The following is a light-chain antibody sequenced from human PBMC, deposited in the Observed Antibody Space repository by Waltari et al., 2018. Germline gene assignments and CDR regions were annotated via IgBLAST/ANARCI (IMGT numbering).Light chain of an antibody. CDR1: QSVGRF. CDR3: QQRSTWPYS. CDR2: DAS. V-gene: IGKV3-11*01. J-gene: IGKJ2*03. Sequence: ELVLTQSPATLSLSPGERATLPFRASQSVGRFLAWYQQNPGQAPRLLIYDASNRATGIPDRFSASGSGTDFTLTLSSLEPEDFAVYFCQQRSTWPYSFGQGTRLEIK.